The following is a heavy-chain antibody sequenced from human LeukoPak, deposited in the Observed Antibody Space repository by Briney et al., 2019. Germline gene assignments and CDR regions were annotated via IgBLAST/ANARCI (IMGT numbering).Heavy chain of an antibody. D-gene: IGHD1-26*01. CDR1: GFTFITYS. V-gene: IGHV3-48*01. CDR3: ARRVGATYYFVW. Sequence: GGSLRPPCAASGFTFITYSMNWVRQAPGKGLEWISYISSGSNTIYYADSVKGRFTISRDNARNSLFLQMNSLGAEDTAVYYCARRVGATYYFVWWCQG. CDR2: ISSGSNTI. J-gene: IGHJ4*02.